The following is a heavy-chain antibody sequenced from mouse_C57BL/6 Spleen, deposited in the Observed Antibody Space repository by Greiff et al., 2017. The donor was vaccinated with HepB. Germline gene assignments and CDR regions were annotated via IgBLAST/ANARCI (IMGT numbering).Heavy chain of an antibody. CDR3: AVYGNYSAWFAY. Sequence: VQLQQPGAELVKPGASVKLSCKASGYTFTSYWMQWVKQRPGQGLEWIGEIDPSDIYTNYNQKFKGKATLTVDTSSSTAYMQLSSLTSEDSAVYYCAVYGNYSAWFAYWGQGTLVTVSA. V-gene: IGHV1-50*01. J-gene: IGHJ3*01. CDR2: IDPSDIYT. D-gene: IGHD2-1*01. CDR1: GYTFTSYW.